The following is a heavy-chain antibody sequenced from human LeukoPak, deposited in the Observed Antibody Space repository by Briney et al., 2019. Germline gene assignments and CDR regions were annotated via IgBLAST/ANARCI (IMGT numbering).Heavy chain of an antibody. J-gene: IGHJ4*02. CDR2: ISSSGSYI. V-gene: IGHV3-21*01. CDR3: AREPIYGLNFDY. CDR1: GFTFSSYS. Sequence: PGGSLRLSCAASGFTFSSYSMNWVRQAPGKGLEWVSSISSSGSYIYYADSVKGRFTISRDNANKSLYLQLNSLRAEDTAVYFCAREPIYGLNFDYWGQRTLVTVSS. D-gene: IGHD2/OR15-2a*01.